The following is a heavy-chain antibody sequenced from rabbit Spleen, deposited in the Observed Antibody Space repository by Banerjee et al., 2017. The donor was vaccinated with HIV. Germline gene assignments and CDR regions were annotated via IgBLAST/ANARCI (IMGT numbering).Heavy chain of an antibody. V-gene: IGHV1S45*01. CDR2: IYPDYIGST. CDR3: ARDLVAVIGWNFNL. Sequence: QEQLVESGGDLVKPGASLTLTCTASGVSFSSNHYMCWVRQAPGKGLEWIACIYPDYIGSTVYASWAKGRFTISKTSSTTVTLQMTSLTAADTATYVCARDLVAVIGWNFNLWGQGTLVTVS. J-gene: IGHJ4*01. CDR1: GVSFSSNHY. D-gene: IGHD1-1*01.